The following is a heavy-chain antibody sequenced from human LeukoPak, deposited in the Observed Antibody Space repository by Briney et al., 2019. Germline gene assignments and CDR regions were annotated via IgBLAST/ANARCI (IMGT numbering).Heavy chain of an antibody. CDR1: GGSISSSNW. CDR2: IYHSGST. J-gene: IGHJ6*03. Sequence: SETLSLTCAVSGGSISSSNWWSWVRQPPGKGLEWIGEIYHSGSTNYNPSLKSRVTISVDTSKNQFSLKLSSVTAADTAVYYCARGLDSSSWYPYYYYMDVWGKGTTVTISS. V-gene: IGHV4-4*02. CDR3: ARGLDSSSWYPYYYYMDV. D-gene: IGHD6-13*01.